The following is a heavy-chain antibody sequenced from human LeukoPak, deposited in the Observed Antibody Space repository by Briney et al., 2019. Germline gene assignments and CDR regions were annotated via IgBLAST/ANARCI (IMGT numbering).Heavy chain of an antibody. D-gene: IGHD2-2*01. CDR3: ARDICPRPPCCSSTSQYYYYGMDV. CDR2: ILYDRRQN. V-gene: IGHV3-30*04. CDR1: GFTFTTYA. J-gene: IGHJ6*02. Sequence: PRRSPRPSCAASGFTFTTYAMSWGRQAPGRGVEWVAGILYDRRQNSYTDSVKGRFTIYRDNSKNTLYLQMNSMRTDDTAVYYGARDICPRPPCCSSTSQYYYYGMDVWGQGTTVTVSS.